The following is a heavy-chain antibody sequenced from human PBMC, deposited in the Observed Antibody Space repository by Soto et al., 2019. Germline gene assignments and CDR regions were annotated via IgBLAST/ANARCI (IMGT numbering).Heavy chain of an antibody. V-gene: IGHV3-23*01. CDR2: ISGSGGST. CDR3: AKWSRTSMAYLNYYGMDV. Sequence: GGSLRLSCAASGFTFSSYAMSWVRQAPGKGLEWVSAISGSGGSTYYADSVKGRFTISRDNSKNTLYLQMNSLRAEDTAVYYCAKWSRTSMAYLNYYGMDVWGQGTTVTVSS. D-gene: IGHD3-10*01. CDR1: GFTFSSYA. J-gene: IGHJ6*02.